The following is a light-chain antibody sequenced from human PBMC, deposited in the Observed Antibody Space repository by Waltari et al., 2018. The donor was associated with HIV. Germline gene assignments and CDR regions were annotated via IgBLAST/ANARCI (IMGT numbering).Light chain of an antibody. J-gene: IGLJ2*01. CDR3: QAWDNGTAV. CDR1: KLGEKY. CDR2: AGG. Sequence: SYELIQPLSVSVSPGQTASVPCSGDKLGEKYVSWFQRRPGRSPTLVLYAGGLRPSGIPGRFSGAISGDTATLTISETQAVDEGDYFCQAWDNGTAVFGGGTELTVL. V-gene: IGLV3-1*01.